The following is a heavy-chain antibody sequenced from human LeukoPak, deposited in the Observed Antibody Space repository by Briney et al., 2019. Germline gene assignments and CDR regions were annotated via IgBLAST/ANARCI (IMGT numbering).Heavy chain of an antibody. Sequence: ASVKVSCKASGYTFTGYYMHWVRRAPGQGLEWMGRINPNSGGTNYAQKFQGRVTMTRDTSISTAYMELSRLRSDDTAVYYCARDRFGELYFDYWGQGTLVTVSS. D-gene: IGHD3-10*01. CDR1: GYTFTGYY. CDR3: ARDRFGELYFDY. CDR2: INPNSGGT. V-gene: IGHV1-2*06. J-gene: IGHJ4*02.